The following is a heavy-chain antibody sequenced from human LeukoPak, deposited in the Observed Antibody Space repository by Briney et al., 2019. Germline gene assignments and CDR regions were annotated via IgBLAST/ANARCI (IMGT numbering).Heavy chain of an antibody. D-gene: IGHD3-10*01. V-gene: IGHV4-34*01. CDR1: GGSFSGYY. J-gene: IGHJ4*02. CDR3: ARAVLRGGKKYYFDY. CDR2: INHSGST. Sequence: PSETLSLTCAVYGGSFSGYYWSWIRQPPGKGLEWIGEINHSGSTNYNPSLKSRVTISVDTSKNHFSLKLSSVTAADTAVYYCARAVLRGGKKYYFDYWGQGTLVTVSS.